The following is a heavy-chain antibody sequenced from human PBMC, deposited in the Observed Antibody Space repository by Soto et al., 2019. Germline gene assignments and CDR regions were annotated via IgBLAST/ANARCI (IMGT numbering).Heavy chain of an antibody. CDR3: ARWGVKGTYYYDSSGYWYYFDY. CDR2: IIPIFGTA. CDR1: VGTFSSYA. Sequence: GASVKVSCKASVGTFSSYAISWVRQAPGQGLEWMGGIIPIFGTANYAQKFQGRVTITADESTSTAYMELSSLRSEDTAVYYCARWGVKGTYYYDSSGYWYYFDYWGQGTLVTVSS. D-gene: IGHD3-22*01. V-gene: IGHV1-69*13. J-gene: IGHJ4*02.